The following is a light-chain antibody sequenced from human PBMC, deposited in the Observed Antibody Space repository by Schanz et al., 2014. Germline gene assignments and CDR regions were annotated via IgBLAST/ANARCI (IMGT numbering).Light chain of an antibody. V-gene: IGKV1-5*01. CDR3: QQLNSLFT. J-gene: IGKJ3*01. CDR2: DAS. CDR1: QSISSW. Sequence: DIQMTQSPSTLSASVPDRVTITCRASQSISSWLAWYQQKPGKAPKLLIYDASSLESGVPSRFSGSGSGTDFTLTISSLQPEDFATYYCQQLNSLFTFGPGTKVDIK.